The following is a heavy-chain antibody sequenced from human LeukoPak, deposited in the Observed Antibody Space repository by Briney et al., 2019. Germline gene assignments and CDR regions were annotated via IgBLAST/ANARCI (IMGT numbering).Heavy chain of an antibody. CDR3: GKVCLGQEQWVARAPNNFDI. Sequence: PSETLSLTRTVSGGSISSSSYYWGWVRQPPGKGLEWIGSIYYSGSTTYNPSLGSRVTISVDTSKNQFSLKLSSVTAADTAVYFCGKVCLGQEQWVARAPNNFDIRGQGKIVRVLS. V-gene: IGHV4-39*07. J-gene: IGHJ3*02. CDR1: GGSISSSSYY. D-gene: IGHD6-19*01. CDR2: IYYSGST.